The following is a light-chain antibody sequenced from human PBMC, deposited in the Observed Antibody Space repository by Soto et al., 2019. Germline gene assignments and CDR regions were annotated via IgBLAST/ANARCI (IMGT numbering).Light chain of an antibody. CDR3: SSYTSDSSYV. CDR1: SIDVGGTNH. Sequence: QSVLTQPASVSGSPGQSITISCSGTSIDVGGTNHVSWYLQHPGEAPKLIMYDVSNRPSGVSDRFFGSKTDNTATLTVSGLQAEDEADYYCSSYTSDSSYVFGSGTKVTVL. J-gene: IGLJ1*01. V-gene: IGLV2-14*03. CDR2: DVS.